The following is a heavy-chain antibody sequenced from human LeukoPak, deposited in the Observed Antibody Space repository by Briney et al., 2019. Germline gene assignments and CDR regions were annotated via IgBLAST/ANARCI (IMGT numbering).Heavy chain of an antibody. J-gene: IGHJ4*01. Sequence: SQTLSLTCAISGDSVSSNSAAWDWITQCPSRGLEWRGRTYYRSKWYNDYAVSVKSRITINPDTSKNQFSLKLSSVTAADTAVYYCARIGHDLYQTFDFWGNGNLITVSS. CDR1: GDSVSSNSAA. D-gene: IGHD2-2*01. V-gene: IGHV6-1*01. CDR3: ARIGHDLYQTFDF. CDR2: TYYRSKWYN.